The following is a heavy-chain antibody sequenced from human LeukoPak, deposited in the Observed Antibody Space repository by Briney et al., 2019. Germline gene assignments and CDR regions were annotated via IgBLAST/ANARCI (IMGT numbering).Heavy chain of an antibody. CDR3: ARGSHSTFGGVIVILAAFDI. D-gene: IGHD3-16*02. J-gene: IGHJ3*02. CDR2: IYYSGST. Sequence: PSETLSLTCTVSGGSISSSSYYWGWIRQPPGKGLEWIGSIYYSGSTYYNPSLKSRVTISVDTSKNQFSLKLSSVTAADTAVYYCARGSHSTFGGVIVILAAFDIWGQGTMVTVSS. V-gene: IGHV4-39*01. CDR1: GGSISSSSYY.